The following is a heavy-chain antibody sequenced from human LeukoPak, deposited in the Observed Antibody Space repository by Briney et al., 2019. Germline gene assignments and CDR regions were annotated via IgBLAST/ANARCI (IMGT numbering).Heavy chain of an antibody. Sequence: GGSLRLSCTFSGLSFSDSAVTGVRQAPGRGLEWIGCTRSKVYSGTTEYAASVKGRITISRDESKSIAYLQMDSLTTEDTAVYFCARGERDFDYWGQGTLVTVSS. CDR3: ARGERDFDY. D-gene: IGHD3-16*01. V-gene: IGHV3-49*04. CDR1: GLSFSDSA. J-gene: IGHJ4*02. CDR2: TRSKVYSGTT.